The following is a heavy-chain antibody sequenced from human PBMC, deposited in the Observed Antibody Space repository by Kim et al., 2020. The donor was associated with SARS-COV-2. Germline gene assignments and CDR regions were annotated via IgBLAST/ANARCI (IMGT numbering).Heavy chain of an antibody. CDR1: GFTLSSYS. CDR3: ARDYTLLWFAESPTGGMDV. V-gene: IGHV3-21*01. Sequence: GGSLRLSCAASGFTLSSYSMNWVRQAPGKGLEWVSSISSSSSYIYYADSVKGRFTISRDNAKNSLYLQMNSLRAEDTAVYYCARDYTLLWFAESPTGGMDVWGQGTTATVTS. CDR2: ISSSSSYI. D-gene: IGHD3-10*01. J-gene: IGHJ6*02.